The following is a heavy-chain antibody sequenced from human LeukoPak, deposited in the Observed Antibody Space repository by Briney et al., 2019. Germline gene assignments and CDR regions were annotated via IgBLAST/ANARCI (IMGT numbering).Heavy chain of an antibody. CDR1: GYTFTSYG. Sequence: APVKVSCKASGYTFTSYGISWVRQAPGQGLEWMGWISAYNGNTNYAQKLQGRVTMTTDTSTSTAYMELRSLRSDDTAVYYCARGGREYYDSSGYTDYWGQGTLVTVSS. V-gene: IGHV1-18*01. CDR2: ISAYNGNT. J-gene: IGHJ4*02. CDR3: ARGGREYYDSSGYTDY. D-gene: IGHD3-22*01.